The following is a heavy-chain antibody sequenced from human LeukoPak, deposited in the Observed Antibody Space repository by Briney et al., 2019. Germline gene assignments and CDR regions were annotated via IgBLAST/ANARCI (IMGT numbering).Heavy chain of an antibody. CDR1: GGSISNRGYY. CDR3: ARDRRQIRSTSPYYYMDV. CDR2: IYYSGST. D-gene: IGHD2-2*01. J-gene: IGHJ6*03. Sequence: PSGTLSLTCTDSGGSISNRGYYWAWIRQPPGKGLEWIGYIYYSGSTNYNPSLKSRVTISVDTSKNQFSLKLSSVTAADTAVYYCARDRRQIRSTSPYYYMDVWGKGTTVTVSS. V-gene: IGHV4-61*08.